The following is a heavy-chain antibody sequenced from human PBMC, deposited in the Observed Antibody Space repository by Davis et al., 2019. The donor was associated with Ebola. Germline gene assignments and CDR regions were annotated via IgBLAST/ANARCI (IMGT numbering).Heavy chain of an antibody. Sequence: PGGSLRLSCTTSTFIFKTFGMHWVRQVPGKGLEWVAVISPDGSEKKYADSVKGRFIISRDNSQNTVDLQMSSLRVDDTAVYYCASDHISIFGEDYYFDVWGRGSLVTVSS. J-gene: IGHJ4*02. CDR1: TFIFKTFG. V-gene: IGHV3-30*03. CDR2: ISPDGSEK. CDR3: ASDHISIFGEDYYFDV. D-gene: IGHD3-3*01.